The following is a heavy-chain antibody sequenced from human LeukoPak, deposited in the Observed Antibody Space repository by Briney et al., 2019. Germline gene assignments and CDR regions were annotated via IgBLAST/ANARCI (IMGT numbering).Heavy chain of an antibody. CDR2: INHSGST. CDR1: GGSFSGYY. J-gene: IGHJ3*02. Sequence: SETLSLTCAVYGGSFSGYYWSWIRQPPGKGLEWIGEINHSGSTNYNPSLKSRVTISVDTSKNQFSLKLSSVTAADTAVYYCARRRATYCSSTSCYGDGAFDIWGQGTMVTVSS. D-gene: IGHD2-2*01. CDR3: ARRRATYCSSTSCYGDGAFDI. V-gene: IGHV4-34*01.